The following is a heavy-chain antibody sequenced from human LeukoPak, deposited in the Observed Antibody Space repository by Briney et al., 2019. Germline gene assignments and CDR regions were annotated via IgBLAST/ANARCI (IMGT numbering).Heavy chain of an antibody. Sequence: SETLSLTCGVSGYFVSSGYYWGWIRQPPGKGLERIGNIYNTGSTYYNPSLKSRVTISADTSNNQFSLKLSSVTSADTAVYYCASRTTVTNALSFDYWGQGSLVIVSS. V-gene: IGHV4-38-2*01. D-gene: IGHD4-11*01. CDR3: ASRTTVTNALSFDY. CDR2: IYNTGST. CDR1: GYFVSSGYY. J-gene: IGHJ4*02.